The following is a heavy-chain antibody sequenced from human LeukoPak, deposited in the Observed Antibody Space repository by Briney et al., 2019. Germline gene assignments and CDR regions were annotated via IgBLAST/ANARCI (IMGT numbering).Heavy chain of an antibody. CDR2: IKQDGSEK. CDR3: ARGSRFGVVERDAFDI. V-gene: IGHV3-7*01. Sequence: GGSLRLSCAASGFTFSSYWMSWVRQAPGKGLEWVANIKQDGSEKYYVDSVKGRFTISRDNAKNSLYLQMNSLKAEDTAVYYCARGSRFGVVERDAFDIWGQGTMVTVSS. J-gene: IGHJ3*02. D-gene: IGHD3-3*01. CDR1: GFTFSSYW.